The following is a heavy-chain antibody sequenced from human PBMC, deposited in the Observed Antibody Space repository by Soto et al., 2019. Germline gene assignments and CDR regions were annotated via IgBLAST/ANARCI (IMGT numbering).Heavy chain of an antibody. Sequence: SQTLSLTCAISGDGVSCHSAAWNSIRQSPSRGLEWLGRTYYRSKWYNDYAVSVKSRITINPDTSKNQFSLQLNSVTPEDTAVYYCARDVWIDAFDIWGQGTMVTVSS. J-gene: IGHJ3*02. V-gene: IGHV6-1*01. CDR1: GDGVSCHSAA. CDR3: ARDVWIDAFDI. D-gene: IGHD1-1*01. CDR2: TYYRSKWYN.